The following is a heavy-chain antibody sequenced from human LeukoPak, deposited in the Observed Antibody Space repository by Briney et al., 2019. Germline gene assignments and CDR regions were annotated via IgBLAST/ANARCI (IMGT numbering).Heavy chain of an antibody. Sequence: GGSLRLSCAASGFTFSSSAMSWVRQAPGKGVEWGSVISGSGGSTYYADSVKGRFTISKDNSKNRLYLQMNSLRAEDTALYFCAKDYVPLTSYWSEGRLVTVYS. J-gene: IGHJ4*02. D-gene: IGHD3-16*01. CDR3: AKDYVPLTSY. V-gene: IGHV3-23*01. CDR1: GFTFSSSA. CDR2: ISGSGGST.